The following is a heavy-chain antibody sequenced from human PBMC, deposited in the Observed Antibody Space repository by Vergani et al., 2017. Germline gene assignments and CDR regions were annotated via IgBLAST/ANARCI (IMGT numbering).Heavy chain of an antibody. J-gene: IGHJ5*02. D-gene: IGHD3-10*01. CDR2: MYHRGST. CDR3: GRVADFYGLGSRLLDL. V-gene: IGHV4-59*01. CDR1: GDSMSGYY. Sequence: QVRLQESGPGLVKPSETLSLTCSVSGDSMSGYYWSWIRQPPGKELEWIGYMYHRGSTNYNPSLETRVTISGDTSKNHFSLKLNSVTAEDTAVYYCGRVADFYGLGSRLLDLWGQGILVTVSS.